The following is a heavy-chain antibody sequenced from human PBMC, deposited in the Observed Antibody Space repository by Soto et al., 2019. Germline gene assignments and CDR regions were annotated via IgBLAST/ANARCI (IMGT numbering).Heavy chain of an antibody. J-gene: IGHJ4*02. CDR2: IWNDVIRK. CDR1: GFTFSRYG. D-gene: IGHD3-22*01. CDR3: ARDDDYEANAFDY. V-gene: IGHV3-33*01. Sequence: PGGSLRLSCAASGFTFSRYGMHWVRQAPGKGLEWVALIWNDVIRKVYVDSVKGRFTISRDNSKNTLDLQMNSLRAEDTAVYYCARDDDYEANAFDYWGPGTLVTVSS.